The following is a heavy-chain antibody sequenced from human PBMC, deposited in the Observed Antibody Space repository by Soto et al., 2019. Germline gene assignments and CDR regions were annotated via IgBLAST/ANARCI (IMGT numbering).Heavy chain of an antibody. J-gene: IGHJ4*02. CDR3: ARVRSKLVVVTAPGHFDY. CDR1: GGSFSGYY. Sequence: SETLSLTCAVYGGSFSGYYWSWIRQPPGKGLEWIGEINHSGSTNYNPSLKSRVTISVDTSKNQFSLKLSSVTAADTAVYYCARVRSKLVVVTAPGHFDYWGQGTLVTVSS. D-gene: IGHD2-21*02. V-gene: IGHV4-34*01. CDR2: INHSGST.